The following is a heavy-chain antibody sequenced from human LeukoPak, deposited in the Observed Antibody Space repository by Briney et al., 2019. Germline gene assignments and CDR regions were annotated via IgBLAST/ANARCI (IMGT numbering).Heavy chain of an antibody. D-gene: IGHD4-23*01. Sequence: AAETLSLTCAVYGGFFSVYCWGWIRHPPGKGLEWLGQIDQSGSTNYIPPLKRRGTISLDTSQNQVSLKLSSVTAADTAVYYCAREGTYGGNSFVFDYWGQGTRVTVSS. CDR1: GGFFSVYC. CDR3: AREGTYGGNSFVFDY. J-gene: IGHJ4*02. CDR2: IDQSGST. V-gene: IGHV4-34*01.